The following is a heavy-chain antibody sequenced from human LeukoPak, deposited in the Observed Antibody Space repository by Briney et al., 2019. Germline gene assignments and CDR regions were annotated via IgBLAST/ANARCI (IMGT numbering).Heavy chain of an antibody. CDR2: VKNDGTYR. CDR1: GFIFSRHW. J-gene: IGHJ4*02. V-gene: IGHV3-74*01. D-gene: IGHD3-3*02. Sequence: GGSLRLSCAASGFIFSRHWMHWVPQAPGEGLVCVARVKNDGTYRDYAGSVKGRFTISRDNAKNTLYLQMNSLRVEDTARYYCVGDDDIYGFDYWGQGTVVTVSS. CDR3: VGDDDIYGFDY.